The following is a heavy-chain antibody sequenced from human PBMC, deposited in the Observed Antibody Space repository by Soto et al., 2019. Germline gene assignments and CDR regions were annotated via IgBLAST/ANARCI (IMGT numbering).Heavy chain of an antibody. CDR2: IYYSGST. CDR1: GGSISSYY. D-gene: IGHD3-22*01. Sequence: SETLSLTCTVSGGSISSYYWSWIRQPPGKGLEWVGYIYYSGSTNYNPSLKSRVTISVDTSKNRFSLKLSSVTAADTAVYYCARGKRRYYYDSSGYSYFDYCGHGTLFTVSS. V-gene: IGHV4-59*01. CDR3: ARGKRRYYYDSSGYSYFDY. J-gene: IGHJ4*01.